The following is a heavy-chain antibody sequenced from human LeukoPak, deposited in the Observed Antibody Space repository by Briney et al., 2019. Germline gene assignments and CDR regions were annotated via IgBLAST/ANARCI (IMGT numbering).Heavy chain of an antibody. V-gene: IGHV3-30*04. Sequence: PGGSLRLSCAASGFTFSSYAMHWVRQAPGKGLEWVAVISYDGSNKYYADSVKGRFTISRDNSKNTLYLQMNSLRAEDTAVYYCANNGGAAAIDYWGQGTLVTVSS. CDR2: ISYDGSNK. CDR3: ANNGGAAAIDY. D-gene: IGHD6-13*01. J-gene: IGHJ4*02. CDR1: GFTFSSYA.